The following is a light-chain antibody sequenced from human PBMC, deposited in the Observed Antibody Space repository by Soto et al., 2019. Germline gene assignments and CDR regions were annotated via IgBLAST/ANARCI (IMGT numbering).Light chain of an antibody. CDR2: GAS. Sequence: EIVMTQSPATLSVSPGERATLSCRASQSVSSKLAWYQQKPGQAPRLLIYGASTRATGLPARFSGSGSGTEFTLTISSLQSEDFAVYYCQHYNNWPAFGQGTKVEIK. J-gene: IGKJ1*01. CDR3: QHYNNWPA. CDR1: QSVSSK. V-gene: IGKV3-15*01.